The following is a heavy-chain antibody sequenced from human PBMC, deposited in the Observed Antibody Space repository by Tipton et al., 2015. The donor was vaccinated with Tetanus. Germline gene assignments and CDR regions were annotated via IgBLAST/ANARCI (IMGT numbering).Heavy chain of an antibody. Sequence: QLVQSEAEVKKPGASVKVSCKASGYTFISYGINWVRQAPGQGLEWVGWISANNDNTNYAQKFQGRVTLTTDTSSRTAYMELRSLRSDDTALYYCARVKGSGTSRHDYWGQGTLVTVSS. D-gene: IGHD1-26*01. CDR2: ISANNDNT. V-gene: IGHV1-18*04. CDR3: ARVKGSGTSRHDY. J-gene: IGHJ4*02. CDR1: GYTFISYG.